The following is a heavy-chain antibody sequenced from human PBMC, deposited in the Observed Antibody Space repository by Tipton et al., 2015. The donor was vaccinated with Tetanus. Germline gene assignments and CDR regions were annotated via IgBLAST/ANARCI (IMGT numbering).Heavy chain of an antibody. Sequence: LRLSYTVSGGSVNDGRFYWTWIRQPPGKALEWVAHIYYSGSATYNPSVASRATVSIDMSKNQFSLRLTSATAADTAVYYCARDRITGPTGRYYAMDVWGQGTTVTVSS. D-gene: IGHD1-7*01. V-gene: IGHV4-61*01. CDR2: IYYSGSA. CDR3: ARDRITGPTGRYYAMDV. J-gene: IGHJ6*01. CDR1: GGSVNDGRFY.